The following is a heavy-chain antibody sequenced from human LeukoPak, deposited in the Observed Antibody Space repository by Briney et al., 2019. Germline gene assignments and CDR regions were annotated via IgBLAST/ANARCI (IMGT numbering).Heavy chain of an antibody. CDR2: ISSSGSTI. D-gene: IGHD4-17*01. CDR1: GFTFSSYE. J-gene: IGHJ5*02. Sequence: TGGSLRLSCAASGFTFSSYEMNWVRQAPGKGLEWVSYISSSGSTIYYADSVKGRFTISRDNAKNSLYLQMNSLRAEDTAVYYCARGTTVTTYRWFDPWGQGTLVTVSS. CDR3: ARGTTVTTYRWFDP. V-gene: IGHV3-48*03.